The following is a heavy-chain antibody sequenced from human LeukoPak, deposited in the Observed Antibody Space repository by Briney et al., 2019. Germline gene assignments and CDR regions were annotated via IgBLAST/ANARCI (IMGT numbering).Heavy chain of an antibody. CDR2: IYYSGST. V-gene: IGHV4-59*12. Sequence: PSETLSLTCTVSGGSISSYYWSWIRQPPGKGLEWIGSIYYSGSTYYNPSLKSRVTISVDTSKNQFSLKLSSVTAADTAVYYCARDRAPYSSSWYGLAHYYGMDVWGQGTTVTVSS. CDR3: ARDRAPYSSSWYGLAHYYGMDV. J-gene: IGHJ6*02. CDR1: GGSISSYY. D-gene: IGHD6-13*01.